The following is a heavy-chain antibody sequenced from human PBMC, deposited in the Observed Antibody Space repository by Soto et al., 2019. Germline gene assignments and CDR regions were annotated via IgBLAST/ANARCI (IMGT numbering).Heavy chain of an antibody. CDR1: GGSISNYY. Sequence: QVQLQVSGPGLVKPSETLSLTCAVSGGSISNYYWSWIRQPAGKGLEWIGRFYASGYTNYNPSLKSRVTMSLDISKNQFSLRLSSVTAADTAVYYCARGNQVAMSDYWGQGTLVTVSS. V-gene: IGHV4-4*07. CDR2: FYASGYT. J-gene: IGHJ4*02. CDR3: ARGNQVAMSDY.